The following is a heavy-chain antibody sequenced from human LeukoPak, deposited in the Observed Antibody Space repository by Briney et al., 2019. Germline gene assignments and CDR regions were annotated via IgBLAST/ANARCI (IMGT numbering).Heavy chain of an antibody. Sequence: PGGSLRLSCAASGYTFTGYYMHWVRQAPGQGLEWMGWINPNSGGTNYAQKFQGWVTMTRDTSISTAYMELSRLRSDDTAVYYCARDGGHWEVDYWGQGTLVTVSS. V-gene: IGHV1-2*04. J-gene: IGHJ4*02. D-gene: IGHD3-16*01. CDR1: GYTFTGYY. CDR3: ARDGGHWEVDY. CDR2: INPNSGGT.